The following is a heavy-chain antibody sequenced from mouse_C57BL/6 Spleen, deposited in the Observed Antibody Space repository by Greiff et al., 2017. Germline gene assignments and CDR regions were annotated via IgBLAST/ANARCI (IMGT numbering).Heavy chain of an antibody. D-gene: IGHD1-1*01. J-gene: IGHJ1*03. CDR3: ARSITTVVAGWYFDV. V-gene: IGHV1-52*01. Sequence: QVQLQQPGAELVRPGSSVKLSCKASGYTFTSYWMHWVKQRPIQGLEWIGNIDPSDSETHYNQKFKDKATLTVDKSSSTAYMQLSSLTSEDSAVYYCARSITTVVAGWYFDVWGTGTTVTVSS. CDR1: GYTFTSYW. CDR2: IDPSDSET.